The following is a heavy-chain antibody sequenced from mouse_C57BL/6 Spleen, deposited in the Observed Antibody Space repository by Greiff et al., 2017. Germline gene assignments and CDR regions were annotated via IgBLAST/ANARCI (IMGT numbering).Heavy chain of an antibody. CDR1: GYAFSSSW. D-gene: IGHD2-2*01. V-gene: IGHV1-82*01. CDR3: ARGQVTTGYYFDY. CDR2: IYPGDGDT. J-gene: IGHJ2*01. Sequence: QVQLQQSGPELVKPGASVKISCKASGYAFSSSWMNWVKQRPGKGLEWIGRIYPGDGDTNYNGKFKGKATLTVDKSSSTAYMQLSSLTSEDSAVYYCARGQVTTGYYFDYWGQGTTLTVSS.